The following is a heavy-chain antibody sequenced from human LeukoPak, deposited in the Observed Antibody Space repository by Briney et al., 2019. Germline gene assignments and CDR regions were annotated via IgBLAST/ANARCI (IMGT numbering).Heavy chain of an antibody. V-gene: IGHV3-23*01. CDR2: TSGNGGKI. D-gene: IGHD3-10*01. J-gene: IGHJ3*02. CDR3: ARDRAYAFDI. CDR1: GFTFSSYA. Sequence: GGSLRLSCAASGFTFSSYAMSWVRQAPGRGLEWVSATSGNGGKIYYADSVKGWFTISRDNSRVTLYLQMNSLRAEDTAIYYCARDRAYAFDIWGQGTMVTVSS.